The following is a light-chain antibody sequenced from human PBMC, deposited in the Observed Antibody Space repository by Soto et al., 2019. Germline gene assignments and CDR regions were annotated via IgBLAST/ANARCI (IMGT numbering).Light chain of an antibody. CDR1: QSVSSN. Sequence: EIVMTQSPATPSVSPGERATLSCRASQSVSSNLTWYQQKPGQTPKLLIYVASTRATGIPARFSGSGSGTEFTLTIGSLQAEDFAVYYCQRYNVWPLSVGGATKVEFK. CDR3: QRYNVWPLS. J-gene: IGKJ4*01. CDR2: VAS. V-gene: IGKV3-15*01.